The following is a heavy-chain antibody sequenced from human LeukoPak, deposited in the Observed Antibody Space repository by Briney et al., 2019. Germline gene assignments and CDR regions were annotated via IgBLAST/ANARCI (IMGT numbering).Heavy chain of an antibody. D-gene: IGHD6-13*01. J-gene: IGHJ6*03. CDR1: GGSISSYY. CDR3: ARRIAAAGDYYMDV. Sequence: SETLSLTCTDPGGSISSYYWSWIRQPAGKGLEWIGRIYTSGSTNYNPSLKSRVTMSVDTSKNQFSLKLSSVTAADTAVYYCARRIAAAGDYYMDVWGKGTTVTVSS. V-gene: IGHV4-4*07. CDR2: IYTSGST.